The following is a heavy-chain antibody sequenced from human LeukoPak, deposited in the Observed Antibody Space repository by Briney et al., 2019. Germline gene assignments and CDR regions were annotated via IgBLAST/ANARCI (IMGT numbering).Heavy chain of an antibody. Sequence: SETLSLTCAVSGGSFSGYYWTWIRQPPGKGLEWIGEINHSGSTNYNPSLKSRVTISVDTSKNQFSLKLSSVTAADTAVYYCARVSDGYNKWFDPWGQGTLVTVSS. CDR2: INHSGST. J-gene: IGHJ5*02. V-gene: IGHV4-34*01. CDR1: GGSFSGYY. D-gene: IGHD5-24*01. CDR3: ARVSDGYNKWFDP.